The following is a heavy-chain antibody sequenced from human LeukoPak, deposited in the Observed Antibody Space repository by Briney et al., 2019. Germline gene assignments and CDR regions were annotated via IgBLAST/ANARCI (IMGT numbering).Heavy chain of an antibody. CDR3: ARGDLDTAMVRRYYFDY. CDR2: ISSSSSYI. D-gene: IGHD5-18*01. J-gene: IGHJ4*02. V-gene: IGHV3-21*01. Sequence: PGGSLRLSCAASGFTFSSYGMHWVRQAPGKGLEWASSISSSSSYIYYADSVKGRFTISRDNAKNSLYLQMNSLRAEDTAVYYCARGDLDTAMVRRYYFDYWGQGTLVTVSS. CDR1: GFTFSSYG.